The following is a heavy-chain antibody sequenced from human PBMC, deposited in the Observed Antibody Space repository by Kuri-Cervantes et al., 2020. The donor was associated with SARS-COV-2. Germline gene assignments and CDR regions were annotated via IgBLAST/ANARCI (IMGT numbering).Heavy chain of an antibody. CDR2: IGTAGDT. Sequence: GGSLRLSCAASGFTFSSYDMHWVRQATGKGLEWVSAIGTAGDTYYPGSVKGRFTISRENAKNSLYLQMNGLRAEDSAVYYCSRDPTLLSEGYWGQGTQVTVSS. J-gene: IGHJ4*02. D-gene: IGHD2/OR15-2a*01. CDR3: SRDPTLLSEGY. CDR1: GFTFSSYD. V-gene: IGHV3-13*01.